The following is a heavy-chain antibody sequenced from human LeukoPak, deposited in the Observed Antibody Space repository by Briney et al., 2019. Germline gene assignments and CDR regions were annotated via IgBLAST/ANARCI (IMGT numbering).Heavy chain of an antibody. CDR3: ARALRARYFDL. V-gene: IGHV4-39*01. Sequence: SETLSLTCTLSGGSITASRYYWGWIRQPPGKGLEWIGIIYYSGSTYYNPSLKGRVTISVDTSKNQFSLKLSSVTAADTAVYYCARALRARYFDLWGRGTLVTVSS. CDR1: GGSITASRYY. CDR2: IYYSGST. J-gene: IGHJ2*01. D-gene: IGHD3-16*01.